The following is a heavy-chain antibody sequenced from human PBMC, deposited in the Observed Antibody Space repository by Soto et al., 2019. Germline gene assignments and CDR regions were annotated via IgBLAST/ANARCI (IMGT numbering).Heavy chain of an antibody. Sequence: PSETLSLTCTVSGDSISTYDYYWSWFRQPPGGGLQWIGYIYYSGTTYYNPSLKSRVTLSMDTSKNQFSLGLSSVTAADTAVYYCARGIGVFDSWGQGTLVTVS. CDR3: ARGIGVFDS. CDR2: IYYSGTT. D-gene: IGHD3-10*01. V-gene: IGHV4-30-4*01. CDR1: GDSISTYDYY. J-gene: IGHJ4*02.